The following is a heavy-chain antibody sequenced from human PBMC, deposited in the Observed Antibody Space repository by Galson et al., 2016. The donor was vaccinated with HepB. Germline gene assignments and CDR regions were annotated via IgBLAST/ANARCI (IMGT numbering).Heavy chain of an antibody. CDR2: IKQDGSEE. V-gene: IGHV3-7*05. Sequence: SLRLSCAASGFTLSSYWMSWVRQAPGKGLEWVANIKQDGSEEYYVDSVKGRFTVSGDNAKNSMYLQMNSLRAEDTAVYYCARKGGIYSPWGYWGQGTLVTVSS. CDR3: ARKGGIYSPWGY. CDR1: GFTLSSYW. J-gene: IGHJ4*02. D-gene: IGHD3-10*01.